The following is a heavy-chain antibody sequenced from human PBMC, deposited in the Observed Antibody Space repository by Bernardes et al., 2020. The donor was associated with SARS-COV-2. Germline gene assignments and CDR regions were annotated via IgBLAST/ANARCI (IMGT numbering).Heavy chain of an antibody. CDR1: GFTFSSYG. CDR3: AKPLSGSYYDAFDI. Sequence: GGSLRLSCAASGFTFSSYGMHWVRQAPGKGLEWVAVISYDGSNKYYADSVKGRFTISRDNSKNTLYLQMNSLRAEDTAVYYCAKPLSGSYYDAFDIWGQGPVFTVSS. V-gene: IGHV3-30*18. D-gene: IGHD1-26*01. CDR2: ISYDGSNK. J-gene: IGHJ3*02.